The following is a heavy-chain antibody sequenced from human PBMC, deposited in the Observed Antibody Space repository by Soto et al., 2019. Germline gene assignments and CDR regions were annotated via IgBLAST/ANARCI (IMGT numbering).Heavy chain of an antibody. CDR3: ARDPRSITGTTSAEDFQF. V-gene: IGHV1-69*01. CDR1: GGTFSGYA. J-gene: IGHJ1*01. Sequence: QAHLMQSGAEVKKPGSSVKVSCKASGGTFSGYAISWVRQRPGRRLEWMGGIIPIFGITTYAEKFQGRITLAADETTGTAFMDQRSLISEDTAVYYCARDPRSITGTTSAEDFQFWGPGTLVSVSS. D-gene: IGHD1-20*01. CDR2: IIPIFGIT.